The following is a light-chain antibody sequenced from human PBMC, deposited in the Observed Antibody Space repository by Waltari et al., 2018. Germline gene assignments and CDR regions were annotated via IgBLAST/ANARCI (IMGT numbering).Light chain of an antibody. CDR1: SSDVGTYDR. CDR3: CSYAGAYTYV. Sequence: QSALTQPRSVSGSPGQSVTISCTGTSSDVGTYDRVSWYQQSPGKAPKLMIYDVSTRPSGVPSRFSGSKSGNTASLTISGLQAEDEADYYCCSYAGAYTYVFGTGTKVTVL. J-gene: IGLJ1*01. V-gene: IGLV2-11*01. CDR2: DVS.